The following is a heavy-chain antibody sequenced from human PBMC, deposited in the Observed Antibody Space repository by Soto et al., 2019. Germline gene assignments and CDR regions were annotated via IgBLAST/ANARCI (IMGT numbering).Heavy chain of an antibody. CDR3: ARLGIWSYGMDV. Sequence: GESLKISCQGSGYSFTTYWTGWVRQMPGKGLEWMGIIYPGNSDIRYSPSFQGQVTISADKSISTAYLKWSGLKASDTAMYYCARLGIWSYGMDVWGQGTTVTVSS. CDR1: GYSFTTYW. J-gene: IGHJ6*02. D-gene: IGHD3-16*01. CDR2: IYPGNSDI. V-gene: IGHV5-51*01.